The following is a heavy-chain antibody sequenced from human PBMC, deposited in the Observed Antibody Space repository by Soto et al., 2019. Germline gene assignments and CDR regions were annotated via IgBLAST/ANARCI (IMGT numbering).Heavy chain of an antibody. CDR3: ARESEDLTSNFDY. CDR1: VFTFTRYS. J-gene: IGHJ4*02. V-gene: IGHV3-21*06. CDR2: ISSTTNYI. Sequence: PGGSLRLSCAASVFTFTRYSMNWVRQAPGKGLEWVSSISSTTNYIYYGDSMKGRSTISRDNAKNSLYLEMNSLRAEDTAVYYCARESEDLTSNFDYWGQGTLVTSPQ.